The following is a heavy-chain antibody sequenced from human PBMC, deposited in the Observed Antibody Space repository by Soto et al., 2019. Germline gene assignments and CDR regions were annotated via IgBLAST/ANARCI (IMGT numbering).Heavy chain of an antibody. CDR2: INPNSGGT. CDR1: VYTFTGYY. V-gene: IGHV1-2*04. CDR3: ARDRYCSSTSCHGPYYYYGMDV. J-gene: IGHJ6*02. D-gene: IGHD2-2*01. Sequence: ASVKVSCKASVYTFTGYYMHWVRQAPGQGLEWMGWINPNSGGTNYAQKFQGWVTMTRDTSISTAYMELSRLRSDDTAVYYCARDRYCSSTSCHGPYYYYGMDVWGQGTTVTVSS.